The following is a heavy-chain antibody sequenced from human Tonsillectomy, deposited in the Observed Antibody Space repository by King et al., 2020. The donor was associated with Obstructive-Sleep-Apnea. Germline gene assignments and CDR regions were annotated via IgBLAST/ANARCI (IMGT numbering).Heavy chain of an antibody. Sequence: QLVQSGAEVKKPGESLKISCKGSGYSFTSYWIGWVRQMPGKGLEWIGLIDPGDSDTRYSPSFTGQVTISADKSIRTAYLQWSSLKASDTAMYYCARRMVRGPAPSRWYFDLWGRGTLVTVSS. CDR2: IDPGDSDT. CDR1: GYSFTSYW. CDR3: ARRMVRGPAPSRWYFDL. D-gene: IGHD3-10*01. V-gene: IGHV5-51*01. J-gene: IGHJ2*01.